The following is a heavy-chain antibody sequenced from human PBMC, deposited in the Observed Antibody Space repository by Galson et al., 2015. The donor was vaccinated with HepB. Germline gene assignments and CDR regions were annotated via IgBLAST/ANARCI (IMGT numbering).Heavy chain of an antibody. CDR1: GYSFTSYW. J-gene: IGHJ4*02. D-gene: IGHD4-17*01. CDR2: IFLGDSET. V-gene: IGHV5-51*03. CDR3: ARAASSLYGDYDDYFDY. Sequence: QSGAEVKKPGESLKISCQGSGYSFTSYWIGWVRQMPGKGLEWMGIIFLGDSETKYSPCFQGQVTISADKSISTAYLQWSSLKASDTAMYYCARAASSLYGDYDDYFDYWGQGTLVTVSS.